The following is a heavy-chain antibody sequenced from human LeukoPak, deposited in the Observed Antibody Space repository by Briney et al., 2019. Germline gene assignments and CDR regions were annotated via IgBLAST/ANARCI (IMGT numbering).Heavy chain of an antibody. CDR2: MSGSGGST. J-gene: IGHJ3*02. CDR1: GFTFRSYA. Sequence: PGGSLRLSCAASGFTFRSYAMRWVRRAPGKGREGVSGMSGSGGSTSEADYVKGRFTISRDNSNNTLYLQMSSLRAEDTAVYFCAKNQAHFGWVGHDAFDIWGQGTMVTVSS. D-gene: IGHD3-9*01. V-gene: IGHV3-23*01. CDR3: AKNQAHFGWVGHDAFDI.